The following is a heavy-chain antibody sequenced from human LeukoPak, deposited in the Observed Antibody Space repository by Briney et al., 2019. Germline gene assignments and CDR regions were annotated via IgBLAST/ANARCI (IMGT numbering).Heavy chain of an antibody. CDR3: ARDGGRWLPHEY. J-gene: IGHJ4*02. V-gene: IGHV3-30*04. D-gene: IGHD4-23*01. CDR2: ISYDGSQK. CDR1: GFTFSSYA. Sequence: GGSLRLSCAASGFTFSSYAIHWVRQTPGEALEWVAVISYDGSQKYYADSVKGRFTVSRDNSKNTVYLQMNSLRREDTAVYYCARDGGRWLPHEYWGQGTLVTVSS.